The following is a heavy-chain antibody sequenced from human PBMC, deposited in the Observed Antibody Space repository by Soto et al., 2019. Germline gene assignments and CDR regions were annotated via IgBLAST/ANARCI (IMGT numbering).Heavy chain of an antibody. Sequence: SETLSLTCTVSGGSISSSSYYWGWIRQPPGKGLEWIGGIYYSGSTYYNPSLKSRVTISVDTSKNQFSLKLSSVTAADTAVYYCARRLSQYYYDSSGITYYFDYWGQGTLVTVSS. J-gene: IGHJ4*02. CDR1: GGSISSSSYY. V-gene: IGHV4-39*01. CDR2: IYYSGST. CDR3: ARRLSQYYYDSSGITYYFDY. D-gene: IGHD3-22*01.